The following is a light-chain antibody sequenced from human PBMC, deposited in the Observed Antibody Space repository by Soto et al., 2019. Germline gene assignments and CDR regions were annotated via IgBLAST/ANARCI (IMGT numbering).Light chain of an antibody. V-gene: IGLV1-40*01. CDR2: GNS. Sequence: QSALTQPPSVSGAPGQRVTISCTGSSSNIGAGYDVHWYQQLPGTAPKLLIYGNSNRPSGVPDRFSGSKSGTSVSLAITGLQAEDEADYYCQSYDSSLSGSYVFGSGTKVTVL. CDR1: SSNIGAGYD. J-gene: IGLJ1*01. CDR3: QSYDSSLSGSYV.